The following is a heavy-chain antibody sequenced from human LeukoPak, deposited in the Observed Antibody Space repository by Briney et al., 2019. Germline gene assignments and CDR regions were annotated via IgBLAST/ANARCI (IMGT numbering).Heavy chain of an antibody. J-gene: IGHJ6*02. Sequence: GGSLRLSCAASGFTFSSYAMSWVRQAPGKGLEWVSAISGSGGSTYYADSVKGRFTISRDNSKNTLYLQMNSLRAEDTAVYYCAKDDPDYYDSSGYYYSYYYGMDVWGQGTTVTVSS. CDR2: ISGSGGST. CDR1: GFTFSSYA. V-gene: IGHV3-23*01. D-gene: IGHD3-22*01. CDR3: AKDDPDYYDSSGYYYSYYYGMDV.